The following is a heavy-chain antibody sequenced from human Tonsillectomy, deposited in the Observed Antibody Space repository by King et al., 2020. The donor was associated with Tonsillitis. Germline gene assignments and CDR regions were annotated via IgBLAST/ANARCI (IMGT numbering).Heavy chain of an antibody. V-gene: IGHV4-31*03. Sequence: VQLQESGPGLVKPSQTLSLTCTVSGGSISIGTYYWSWIRQHPGKGLEWIGYIDYSGSTYYNQSLKSRVTISVDTSKNQFSLRLTSVTAADTAVYYCASASEHCSSTSCYRLFDYWGQGTLVTVSS. CDR2: IDYSGST. CDR3: ASASEHCSSTSCYRLFDY. J-gene: IGHJ4*02. D-gene: IGHD2-2*01. CDR1: GGSISIGTYY.